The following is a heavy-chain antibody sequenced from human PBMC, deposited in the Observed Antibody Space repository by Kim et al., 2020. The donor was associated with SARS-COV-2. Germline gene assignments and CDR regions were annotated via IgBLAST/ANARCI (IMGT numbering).Heavy chain of an antibody. V-gene: IGHV4-4*02. Sequence: SRVTISVDKSKNQFSLKLSSVTAADTAVYYCARGRSSVTMVRGAPRWFDPWGQGTLVTVSS. J-gene: IGHJ5*02. CDR3: ARGRSSVTMVRGAPRWFDP. D-gene: IGHD3-10*01.